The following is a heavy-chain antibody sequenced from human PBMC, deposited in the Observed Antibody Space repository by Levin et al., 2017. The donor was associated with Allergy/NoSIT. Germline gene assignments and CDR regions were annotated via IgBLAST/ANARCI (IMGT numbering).Heavy chain of an antibody. CDR1: GFTFSIYW. CDR3: ARDASYYGSGTNGDYFDY. J-gene: IGHJ4*02. V-gene: IGHV3-7*04. CDR2: IKPDGSAK. Sequence: PGGSLRLSCAAPGFTFSIYWMSWVRQAPGKGLEWVANIKPDGSAKYYMDSVKGRFTISRDNAKNSLYLQMNSLRAEYTAVYYWARDASYYGSGTNGDYFDYWGQGTLVTVSS. D-gene: IGHD3-10*01.